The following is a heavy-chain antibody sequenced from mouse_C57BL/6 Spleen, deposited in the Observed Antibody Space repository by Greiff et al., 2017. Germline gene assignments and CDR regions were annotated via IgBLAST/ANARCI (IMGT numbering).Heavy chain of an antibody. V-gene: IGHV1-54*01. Sequence: QVTLKESGAELVRPGTSVKVSCKASGYAFTNYLIEWVKQRPGQGLEWIGVINPGSGGTNYNEKFKGKATLTADKSSSTAYMQLSSLTSEDSAVYFCARSRDGSSYVYAMDYWGQGTSVTVSS. D-gene: IGHD1-1*01. J-gene: IGHJ4*01. CDR2: INPGSGGT. CDR1: GYAFTNYL. CDR3: ARSRDGSSYVYAMDY.